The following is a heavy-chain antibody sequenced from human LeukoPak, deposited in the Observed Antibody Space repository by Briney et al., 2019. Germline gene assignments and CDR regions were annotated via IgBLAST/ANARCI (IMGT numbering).Heavy chain of an antibody. J-gene: IGHJ5*02. CDR2: ISGGSGTI. D-gene: IGHD4-17*01. CDR1: GFTFNNYW. Sequence: GGSLRLSCAASGFTFNNYWMSWVRQAPGKGLEWISYISGGSGTIYYADSVRGRFTVSRDNAKDSLWLQMDSLRVEDTAVYFCARLYGDWFDPWGPGTLVTVSS. V-gene: IGHV3-48*01. CDR3: ARLYGDWFDP.